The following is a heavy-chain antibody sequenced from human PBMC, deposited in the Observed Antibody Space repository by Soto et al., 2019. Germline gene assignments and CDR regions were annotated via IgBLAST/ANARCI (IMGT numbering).Heavy chain of an antibody. CDR2: IYYSGST. CDR3: ARDRHDILTGYAWDYYYGMDV. J-gene: IGHJ6*02. V-gene: IGHV4-31*03. CDR1: GGSISSGGYY. Sequence: SETLSLTCTVSGGSISSGGYYWSWIRQHPGKGLEWIGYIYYSGSTYYNPSLKSRVTISVDTSKNQFSLKLSSVTAADTAVYYCARDRHDILTGYAWDYYYGMDVWGQGTTVTV. D-gene: IGHD3-9*01.